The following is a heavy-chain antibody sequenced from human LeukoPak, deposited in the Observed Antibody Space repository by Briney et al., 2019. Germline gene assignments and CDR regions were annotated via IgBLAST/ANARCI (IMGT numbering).Heavy chain of an antibody. Sequence: PSETLSLTCTVSGGSISSYYWSWVRQPPGKGLEWIGYIDYNGSTNHNPSLKSRVTISVDTSKNQFSLKLSSVTAADTAVYYCATIIAAAGTWWFDPWGQGTLVTVSS. V-gene: IGHV4-59*01. J-gene: IGHJ5*02. CDR1: GGSISSYY. CDR3: ATIIAAAGTWWFDP. CDR2: IDYNGST. D-gene: IGHD6-13*01.